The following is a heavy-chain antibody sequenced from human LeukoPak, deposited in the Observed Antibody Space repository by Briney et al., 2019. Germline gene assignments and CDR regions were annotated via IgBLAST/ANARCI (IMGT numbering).Heavy chain of an antibody. CDR1: GFTFSSYG. Sequence: PGGSLRLSCAASGFTFSSYGMSWVRQAPGKGLEWVSAISGSGGSTYYADSVKGRFTISRDNSKNTLCLQMNSLRAEDTAVYYCTKDPGVTMIVVTNYYFDYWGQGTLVTVSS. D-gene: IGHD3-22*01. J-gene: IGHJ4*02. V-gene: IGHV3-23*01. CDR3: TKDPGVTMIVVTNYYFDY. CDR2: ISGSGGST.